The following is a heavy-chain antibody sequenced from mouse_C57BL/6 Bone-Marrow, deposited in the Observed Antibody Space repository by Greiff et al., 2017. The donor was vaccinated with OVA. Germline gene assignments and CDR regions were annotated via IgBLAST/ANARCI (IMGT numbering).Heavy chain of an antibody. D-gene: IGHD2-4*01. CDR3: ARSIYYDPYFDV. CDR1: GFTFTDYY. V-gene: IGHV7-3*01. Sequence: EVMLVESGGGLVQPGGSLSLSCAASGFTFTDYYMSWVRQPPGKALEWLGFIRNKANGYTTEYSASVKGRFTISRDNSQSILYLQMNALRAEDSATYYCARSIYYDPYFDVWGTGTTVTVSS. CDR2: IRNKANGYTT. J-gene: IGHJ1*03.